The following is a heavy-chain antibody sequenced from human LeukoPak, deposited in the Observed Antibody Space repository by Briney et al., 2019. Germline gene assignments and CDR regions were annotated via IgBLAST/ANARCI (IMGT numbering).Heavy chain of an antibody. Sequence: GGSLRLSCAASGFTFSSYGMSWVRQAPGKGLEWVSAISGGGDFTKYADSVKGRFTISRDNSKSTLYLQMNSLRAEDTAVYYCAKSVFDSSGDPYMDVWGRGTTVTISS. CDR3: AKSVFDSSGDPYMDV. V-gene: IGHV3-23*01. CDR2: ISGGGDFT. J-gene: IGHJ6*03. CDR1: GFTFSSYG. D-gene: IGHD3-22*01.